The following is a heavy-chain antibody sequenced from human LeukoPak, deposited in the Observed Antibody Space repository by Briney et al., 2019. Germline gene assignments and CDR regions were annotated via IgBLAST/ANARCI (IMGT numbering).Heavy chain of an antibody. CDR2: ISDDGGNK. Sequence: GRSLRLSCAASGFTFSSYAMHWVRQAPGKGLEWVALISDDGGNKYYADSVKGRFTVSRDNSKNTLYLQMNSLRTEDTAVYYCAREVEGIGYWGQGTLVTVSS. J-gene: IGHJ4*02. D-gene: IGHD6-13*01. CDR3: AREVEGIGY. CDR1: GFTFSSYA. V-gene: IGHV3-30-3*01.